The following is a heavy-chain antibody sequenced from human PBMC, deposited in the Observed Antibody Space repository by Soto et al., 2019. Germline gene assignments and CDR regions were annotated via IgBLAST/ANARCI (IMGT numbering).Heavy chain of an antibody. V-gene: IGHV4-31*03. D-gene: IGHD6-13*01. J-gene: IGHJ6*02. CDR2: IYYSGST. CDR3: ARDTKGSSSWYPQYKFTHYYYYGMDV. Sequence: QVQLQESGPGLVKPSQTLSLTCTVSGGSISSGGYYWSWIRQHPGKGLEWIGYIYYSGSTYYNPSLKSRVTISVDTSKNQFSLKLSSVTAADTAVYYCARDTKGSSSWYPQYKFTHYYYYGMDVWGQGTTVTVSS. CDR1: GGSISSGGYY.